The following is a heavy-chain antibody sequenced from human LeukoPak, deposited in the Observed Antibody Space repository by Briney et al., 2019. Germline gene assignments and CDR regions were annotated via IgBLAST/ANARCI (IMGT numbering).Heavy chain of an antibody. J-gene: IGHJ6*03. V-gene: IGHV4-34*01. CDR3: ARLRGVYSSSSSYYYYMDV. Sequence: KTSETLSLTCAVYGGSFSGYYWSWVRQPPGKGLEWIGEINHSGSTNYNPPLKSRVTISVDTSKNQFSLKLSSVTAADTAVYYCARLRGVYSSSSSYYYYMDVWGKGTTVTVSS. D-gene: IGHD6-6*01. CDR1: GGSFSGYY. CDR2: INHSGST.